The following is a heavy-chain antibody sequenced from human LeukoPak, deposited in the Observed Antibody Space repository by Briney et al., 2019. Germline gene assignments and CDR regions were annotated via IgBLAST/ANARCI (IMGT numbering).Heavy chain of an antibody. CDR1: GYTLTELS. CDR2: FDPEDGET. D-gene: IGHD2-21*02. CDR3: ATNHPYCGGDCYFDY. J-gene: IGHJ4*02. Sequence: ASVKVSCTLSGYTLTELSMHWVRQAPGKGLEWMGGFDPEDGETIYAQKFQGRVTMTEDTSTDTAYMELSSLRSEDTAVYYCATNHPYCGGDCYFDYWGQGTLVTVSS. V-gene: IGHV1-24*01.